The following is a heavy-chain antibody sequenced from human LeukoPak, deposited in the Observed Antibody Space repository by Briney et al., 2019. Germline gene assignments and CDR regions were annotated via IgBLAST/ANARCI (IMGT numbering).Heavy chain of an antibody. Sequence: PGRSLRLSCAASGFTFSSYSMNWVRQAPGKGLEWVSSISSSSSYIYYADSVKGRFTISRDNAKNSLYLQKNSLRAEDTAVYYCARSHIVATIDSGPNYYYGMDVWGQGTTVTVSS. CDR1: GFTFSSYS. CDR2: ISSSSSYI. CDR3: ARSHIVATIDSGPNYYYGMDV. V-gene: IGHV3-21*01. J-gene: IGHJ6*02. D-gene: IGHD5-12*01.